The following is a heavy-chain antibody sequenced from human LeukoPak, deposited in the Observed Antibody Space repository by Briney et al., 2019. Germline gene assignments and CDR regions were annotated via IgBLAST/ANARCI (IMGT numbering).Heavy chain of an antibody. V-gene: IGHV4-4*07. CDR3: ARDELLDP. CDR1: GRSINNGYF. CDR2: IYTSGST. Sequence: SETLSLTCTVSGRSINNGYFWGWIRQPAGKGLEWIGRIYTSGSTNYNPSLKSRVTMSIDTSKNQFSLKLSSVTAADTAVYYCARDELLDPWGQGTLVTVSS. D-gene: IGHD3-10*01. J-gene: IGHJ5*02.